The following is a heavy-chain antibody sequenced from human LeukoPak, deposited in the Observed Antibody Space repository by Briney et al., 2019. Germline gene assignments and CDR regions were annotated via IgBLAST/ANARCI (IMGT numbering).Heavy chain of an antibody. CDR3: ARLRGGYIATRD. J-gene: IGHJ4*02. CDR1: GGSFSGYY. D-gene: IGHD6-6*01. CDR2: IYYSGTT. Sequence: SETLSLTCAVYGGSFSGYYWSWIRQPPGKGLEWIGSIYYSGTTYYNPSLKSRLTISVDTSKNQFSLKLSSVTAADTAVYYCARLRGGYIATRDWGQGTLVTVSS. V-gene: IGHV4-34*01.